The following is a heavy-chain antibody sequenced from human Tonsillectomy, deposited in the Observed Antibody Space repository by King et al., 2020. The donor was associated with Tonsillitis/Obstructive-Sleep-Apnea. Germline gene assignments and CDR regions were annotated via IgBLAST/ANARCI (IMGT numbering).Heavy chain of an antibody. CDR3: AKDPDGSHASDY. CDR1: GFTFSSYA. V-gene: IGHV3-23*04. Sequence: VQLVESGGGLVQPGGSLRLSCAASGFTFSSYAMSWVRQAPGKGLEWVSAISGIGGSTYYADSVKGRFTISRDNSKNTLYLQMNSLRAEETAVYYCAKDPDGSHASDYWGQGTLVTVSS. CDR2: ISGIGGST. J-gene: IGHJ4*02. D-gene: IGHD1-26*01.